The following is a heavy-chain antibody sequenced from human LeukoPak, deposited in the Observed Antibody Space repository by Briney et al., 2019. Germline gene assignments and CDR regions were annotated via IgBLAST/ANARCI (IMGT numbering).Heavy chain of an antibody. V-gene: IGHV4-59*01. J-gene: IGHJ4*02. CDR2: TYHDGST. CDR1: GGSISGYY. D-gene: IGHD5-24*01. CDR3: TRAPYGYKFEY. Sequence: SETLSLTCTISGGSISGYYWTWTRRPPGKGLEWIGYTYHDGSTYYNPSLRSRVTISVDRSKNQFSLKLSAVTAADTAVYYCTRAPYGYKFEYWGQGSLVTVSS.